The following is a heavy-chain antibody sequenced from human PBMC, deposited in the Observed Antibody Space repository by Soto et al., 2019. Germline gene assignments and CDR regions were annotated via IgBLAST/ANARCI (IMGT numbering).Heavy chain of an antibody. Sequence: QITLKESGPTLVKPTQTLTLTCSFSGFSLSTRGVGVGWIRQPPGKALEWLALIYWDDDKRYSPSLKSRRTIAKDTSNTRVVLTMTTMDTLETATYYCGHRQSYRLFDYWGEGALVTVST. V-gene: IGHV2-5*02. CDR1: GFSLSTRGVG. CDR2: IYWDDDK. CDR3: GHRQSYRLFDY. D-gene: IGHD3-16*02. J-gene: IGHJ4*02.